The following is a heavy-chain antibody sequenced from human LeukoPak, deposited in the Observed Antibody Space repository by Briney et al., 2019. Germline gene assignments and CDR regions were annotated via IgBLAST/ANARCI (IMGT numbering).Heavy chain of an antibody. CDR2: IYYSGST. D-gene: IGHD3-22*01. V-gene: IGHV4-59*01. J-gene: IGHJ4*02. Sequence: PSETLSLTCTVSGGSISSYYWSWIRQPPGKGLEWIGYIYYSGSTNYNPSLKSRVTISVDTSKNQFSLELSSVTAADTAVYYCSRAYYYDSSGYYFDYWGQGTLVTVSS. CDR1: GGSISSYY. CDR3: SRAYYYDSSGYYFDY.